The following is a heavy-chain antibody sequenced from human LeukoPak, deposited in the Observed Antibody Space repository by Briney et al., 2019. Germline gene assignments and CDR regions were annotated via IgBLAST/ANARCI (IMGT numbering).Heavy chain of an antibody. CDR2: IIDSGGRT. J-gene: IGHJ4*02. D-gene: IGHD3-10*01. Sequence: PGGSLRLSCVASGFSFSTYAMGWVRQAPGKGLEWVSAIIDSGGRTYYPDSVKGRFTISRDNSKNTLYLQINSLRAEHTAVYYCAKDQRVRCRGVDSWGQGTLVIVSS. CDR3: AKDQRVRCRGVDS. V-gene: IGHV3-23*01. CDR1: GFSFSTYA.